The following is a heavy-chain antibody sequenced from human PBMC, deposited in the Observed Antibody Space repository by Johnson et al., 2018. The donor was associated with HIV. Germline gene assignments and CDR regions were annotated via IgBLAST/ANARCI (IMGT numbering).Heavy chain of an antibody. Sequence: QVQLVESGGGLVKPGGSLRLSCAASGFTFSDYYMSWIRQAPGKGLEWVSAIGTAGDTYYPGSVKGRFTISRDNAKNSLYLQMNSLRAEDTALYYCTREWTRYGRASDIWGQGTMVTVSS. J-gene: IGHJ3*02. CDR2: IGTAGDT. V-gene: IGHV3-11*05. D-gene: IGHD3/OR15-3a*01. CDR1: GFTFSDYY. CDR3: TREWTRYGRASDI.